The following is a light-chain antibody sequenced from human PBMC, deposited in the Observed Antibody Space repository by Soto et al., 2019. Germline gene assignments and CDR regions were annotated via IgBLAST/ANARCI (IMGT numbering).Light chain of an antibody. V-gene: IGKV3-11*01. J-gene: IGKJ1*01. Sequence: EIVLTQSPATLSLSPGERATLSCRASQTVSSYLAWYQQKPGQAPRLLIYDAPNRAPGIPARFSGSGSGADFALTISSLEPEDFAVYYCQQRSSWPRTFGQGTKVDSK. CDR2: DAP. CDR3: QQRSSWPRT. CDR1: QTVSSY.